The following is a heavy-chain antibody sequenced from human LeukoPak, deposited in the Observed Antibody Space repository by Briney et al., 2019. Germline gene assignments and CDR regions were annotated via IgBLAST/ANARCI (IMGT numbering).Heavy chain of an antibody. J-gene: IGHJ4*02. V-gene: IGHV1-18*01. D-gene: IGHD2-2*01. CDR1: GYTFTSYG. CDR3: AREGYCSSTSCQYFDY. Sequence: ASVKVSCKASGYTFTSYGISWVRQAPGQGLEWMGWISAYNGNTNYAQKLQGRVTMTTDTSTSTAYMELSRLRSDDTAVYYCAREGYCSSTSCQYFDYWGQGTLVTVSS. CDR2: ISAYNGNT.